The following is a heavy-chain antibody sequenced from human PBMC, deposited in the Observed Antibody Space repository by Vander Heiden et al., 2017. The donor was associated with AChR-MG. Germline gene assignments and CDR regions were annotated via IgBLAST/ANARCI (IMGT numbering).Heavy chain of an antibody. J-gene: IGHJ4*02. CDR2: IWYDGSNK. Sequence: QVQLVESGGGVVQPGRSLRHSCAASGFTFSSYGMHWVRQAPGKGLEWVAVIWYDGSNKYYTDSVKGRVTISRDNSKNTLYLQMNSLRAEDTAVYYCARDLLGCRSGPGYYFDYWGQGTLVTVSS. CDR1: GFTFSSYG. D-gene: IGHD6-25*01. CDR3: ARDLLGCRSGPGYYFDY. V-gene: IGHV3-33*01.